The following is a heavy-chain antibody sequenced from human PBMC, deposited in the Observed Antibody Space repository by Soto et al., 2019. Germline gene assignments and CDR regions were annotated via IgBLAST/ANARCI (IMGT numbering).Heavy chain of an antibody. V-gene: IGHV3-21*01. J-gene: IGHJ4*01. CDR3: ARVPYYYDSSGYVPAVDY. CDR2: ISSSSSYI. Sequence: EVQLVESGGGLVKPGGSLRLSCAASGFTFSSYSMNWVRQAPGKGLEWVSSISSSSSYIYYADSVKGRLTFSRDNAKNSLYLKMNSLGAEDTAVYYCARVPYYYDSSGYVPAVDYWGHGTLVTVSS. CDR1: GFTFSSYS. D-gene: IGHD3-22*01.